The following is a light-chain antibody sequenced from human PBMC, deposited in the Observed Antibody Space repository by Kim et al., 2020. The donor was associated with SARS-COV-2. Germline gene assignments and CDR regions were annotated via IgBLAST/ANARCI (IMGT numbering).Light chain of an antibody. CDR2: YGS. J-gene: IGLJ2*01. Sequence: SYELTQPPSVSVAPGQTATVTCGGNNIGSKSVHWYQQKPSQAPVLVIYYGSDRPSGIPERYSGSNSGNTATLTITSVEAGDEADYYCQVWDSSSDHPLVFGGGTQLTVL. CDR1: NIGSKS. CDR3: QVWDSSSDHPLV. V-gene: IGLV3-21*04.